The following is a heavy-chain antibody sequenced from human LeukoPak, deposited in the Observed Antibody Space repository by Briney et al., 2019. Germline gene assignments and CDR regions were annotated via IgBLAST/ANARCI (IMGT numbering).Heavy chain of an antibody. CDR2: INHSGST. D-gene: IGHD6-19*01. CDR1: GGSFSGYY. Sequence: SETLSLTCAVYGGSFSGYYWSWIRQPPGKGLEWIGEINHSGSTNYNPSLKSRVTISVDTSKNQFSLKLSSVTAADTAVYYCAXXXPVAGTRKNDYWGQGTLVTVSS. V-gene: IGHV4-34*01. CDR3: AXXXPVAGTRKNDY. J-gene: IGHJ4*02.